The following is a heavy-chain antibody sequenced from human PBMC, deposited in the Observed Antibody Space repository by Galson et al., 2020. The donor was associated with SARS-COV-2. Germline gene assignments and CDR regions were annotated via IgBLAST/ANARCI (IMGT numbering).Heavy chain of an antibody. V-gene: IGHV4-61*02. J-gene: IGHJ6*03. CDR1: GDSITSGSFY. D-gene: IGHD4-4*01. Sequence: SETLSLTCTVSGDSITSGSFYWTWIRQPAGKGLEWIGRKYLSGSSNYNPSLKSRVTISVDTSKNQFSLRLSSVTAADTAMYYCARVADYINYHYYYMDVWGKGATVTISS. CDR3: ARVADYINYHYYYMDV. CDR2: KYLSGSS.